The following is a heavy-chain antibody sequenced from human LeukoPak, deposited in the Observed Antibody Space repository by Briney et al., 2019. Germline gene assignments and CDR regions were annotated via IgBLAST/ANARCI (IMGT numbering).Heavy chain of an antibody. V-gene: IGHV3-9*01. Sequence: GRSLRLSCAGSGFIFDDFAMHWVRHAPGKGLEWVSGISWNSGNIDYADSVKGRFSISRDNAKSSLYLQMNSLRAEDTALYYCAKDMCSSTGCHELDFWGQGTLVTVSS. J-gene: IGHJ4*02. CDR3: AKDMCSSTGCHELDF. CDR2: ISWNSGNI. D-gene: IGHD2-2*01. CDR1: GFIFDDFA.